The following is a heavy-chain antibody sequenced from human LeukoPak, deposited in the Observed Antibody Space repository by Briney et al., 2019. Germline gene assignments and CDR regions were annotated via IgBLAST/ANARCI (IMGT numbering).Heavy chain of an antibody. CDR3: ARDRRKWFGELLLDY. Sequence: AASVKVSCKASGYTFTSYAMHWVRQAPGQRLEWMGWINAGNGNTKYSQKFQGRVTITRDTSASTAYMELGSLRSEDTAVYYCARDRRKWFGELLLDYWGQGTLVTVSS. V-gene: IGHV1-3*01. J-gene: IGHJ4*02. CDR1: GYTFTSYA. CDR2: INAGNGNT. D-gene: IGHD3-10*01.